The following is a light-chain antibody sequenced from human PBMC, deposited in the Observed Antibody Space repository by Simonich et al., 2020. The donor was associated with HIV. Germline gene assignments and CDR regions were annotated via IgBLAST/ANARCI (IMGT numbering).Light chain of an antibody. J-gene: IGKJ5*01. V-gene: IGKV2-28*01. CDR1: QSLLHINAYTY. CDR2: LGS. CDR3: MQALQTPIT. Sequence: DIVVTRSPLSLPVTPGEPASISCTCSQSLLHINAYTYLDWYLQKPGQSPQLLIYLGSNRASAVPDRFSGSGSGTDFTLKISRVEGEDVGVYYSMQALQTPITFGQGTRLEMK.